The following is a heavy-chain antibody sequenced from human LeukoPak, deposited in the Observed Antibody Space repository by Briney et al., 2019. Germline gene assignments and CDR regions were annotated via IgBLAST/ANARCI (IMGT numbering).Heavy chain of an antibody. Sequence: GGSLRLSCAASGFTFDDYAMHWVRQAPGKGLEWVSGISWNSGSIGYADSVKGRFTISRDNAKNSLYLQMNSLRAEDTAVYYCARDRRGWTGIDYWGQGTLVTVSS. CDR3: ARDRRGWTGIDY. V-gene: IGHV3-9*01. D-gene: IGHD3/OR15-3a*01. CDR1: GFTFDDYA. CDR2: ISWNSGSI. J-gene: IGHJ4*02.